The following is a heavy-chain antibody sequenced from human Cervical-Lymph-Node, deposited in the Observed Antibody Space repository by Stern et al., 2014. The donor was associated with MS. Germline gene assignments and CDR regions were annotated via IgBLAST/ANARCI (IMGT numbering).Heavy chain of an antibody. CDR3: ARDKGMFFL. CDR2: IYYSWST. V-gene: IGHV4-59*01. CDR1: GGSITNYY. Sequence: QLQESGPGLLNPSETLSLTCTVSGGSITNYYWRWIRQPPGKGMEWIGYIYYSWSTNYNPSLKSRVTISVDTSKNQFSLKLSSVTAADTAVYYCARDKGMFFLWGQGTLVTVSS. J-gene: IGHJ4*01. D-gene: IGHD2/OR15-2a*01.